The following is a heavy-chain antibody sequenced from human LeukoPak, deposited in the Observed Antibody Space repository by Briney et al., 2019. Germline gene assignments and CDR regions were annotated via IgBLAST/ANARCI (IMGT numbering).Heavy chain of an antibody. CDR2: INPSGGSA. CDR1: GYTFSSFG. D-gene: IGHD3/OR15-3a*01. Sequence: GASVKVSCKTSGYTFSSFGITWVRQAPGQGLEWMGVINPSGGSASYAQRFQGRVTMTRDTSTSTVSMDLSSLRSADTGMYYCARDREGLTPSSFDFWGQGTLVTVSS. CDR3: ARDREGLTPSSFDF. V-gene: IGHV1-46*01. J-gene: IGHJ4*02.